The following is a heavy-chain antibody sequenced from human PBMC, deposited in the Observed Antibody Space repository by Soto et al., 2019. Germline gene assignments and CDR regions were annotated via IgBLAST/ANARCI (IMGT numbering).Heavy chain of an antibody. D-gene: IGHD2-2*01. V-gene: IGHV4-59*13. Sequence: SETLSITCTVSGGSISSYYWSWIRQPPGKGLEWIGYIYYRGSTNYNPSLKSRVTISVDTSKNQFSLKLSSVTAADTAVYYCAIVALGEGVPAPRNAFYIWGQGTMVTVAS. CDR1: GGSISSYY. CDR3: AIVALGEGVPAPRNAFYI. CDR2: IYYRGST. J-gene: IGHJ3*02.